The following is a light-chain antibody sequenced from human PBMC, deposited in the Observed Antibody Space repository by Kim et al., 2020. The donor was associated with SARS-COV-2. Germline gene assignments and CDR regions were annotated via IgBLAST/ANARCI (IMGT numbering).Light chain of an antibody. Sequence: QAGLTQPPSVSKDLRQTATLTCTGNSNNVRNQGAAWLQHHQGHPPKLLFYRNNNRPSGISERLSAARSGNTASLTITGLQPEDEADYYCSAWDSSLSVWVFGGGTQLTVL. CDR1: SNNVRNQG. J-gene: IGLJ3*02. CDR2: RNN. CDR3: SAWDSSLSVWV. V-gene: IGLV10-54*01.